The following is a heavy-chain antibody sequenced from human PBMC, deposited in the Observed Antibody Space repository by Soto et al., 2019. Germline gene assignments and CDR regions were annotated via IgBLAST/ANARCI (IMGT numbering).Heavy chain of an antibody. CDR2: IYYSGST. Sequence: SETLSLTCTVSGGSIRSGSHYWSWIRQHPGKGLEWIGYIYYSGSTYYNPSLKSRITISISTSKNQFSLKLTSVTAADTAVYYCAREGGDGIDYWGQGTLVTVSS. CDR1: GGSIRSGSHY. D-gene: IGHD3-16*01. J-gene: IGHJ4*02. CDR3: AREGGDGIDY. V-gene: IGHV4-31*03.